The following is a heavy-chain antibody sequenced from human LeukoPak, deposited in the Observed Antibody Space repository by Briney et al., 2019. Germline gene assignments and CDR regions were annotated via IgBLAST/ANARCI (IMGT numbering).Heavy chain of an antibody. J-gene: IGHJ4*02. D-gene: IGHD6-19*01. CDR1: GFTFSSYA. CDR3: AKDGPNTGYSSGWYGY. Sequence: PGGSLRLSCAASGFTFSSYAMSWVRQAPGKGLEWVSAISGSGGSTYYADSVKGRFTISRDNSKNTLYLQMNSLRAEDTAVYYCAKDGPNTGYSSGWYGYWGQGTPVTVSS. CDR2: ISGSGGST. V-gene: IGHV3-23*01.